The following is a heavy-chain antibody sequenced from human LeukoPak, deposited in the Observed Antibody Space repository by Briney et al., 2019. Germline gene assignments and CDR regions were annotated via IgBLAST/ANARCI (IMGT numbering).Heavy chain of an antibody. J-gene: IGHJ6*02. D-gene: IGHD3-3*01. CDR3: AREDYDLDVYYYYYYGMDV. CDR2: IYYSGST. V-gene: IGHV4-39*01. Sequence: SETLSLTCTVSGGSISSSSYYWGWIRQPPGKGLEWIGSIYYSGSTYYNPSLKSRVTISVDTSKNQFSLKLSSVTAADTAVYYCAREDYDLDVYYYYYYGMDVWGQGTTVTVSS. CDR1: GGSISSSSYY.